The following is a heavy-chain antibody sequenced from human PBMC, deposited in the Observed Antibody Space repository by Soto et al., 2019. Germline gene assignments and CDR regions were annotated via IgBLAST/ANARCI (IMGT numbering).Heavy chain of an antibody. CDR3: ARAAIAARPNAFDI. CDR1: GYTFTGYY. CDR2: IIPIFGTA. Sequence: QVQLVQSGAEVKKPGASVKVSCKASGYTFTGYYMHWVRQAPGQGLEWMGGIIPIFGTANYAQKFQGRVTITADESTSTAYMELSSLRSEDTAVYYCARAAIAARPNAFDIWGQGTMVTVSS. D-gene: IGHD6-6*01. V-gene: IGHV1-69*01. J-gene: IGHJ3*02.